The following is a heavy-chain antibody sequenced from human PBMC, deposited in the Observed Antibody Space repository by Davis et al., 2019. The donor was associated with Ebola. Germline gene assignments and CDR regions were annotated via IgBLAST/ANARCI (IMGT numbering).Heavy chain of an antibody. V-gene: IGHV3-7*03. CDR2: IKQDGSQK. CDR3: ARRGYSALD. Sequence: GGSLRLSCAASGFTFNNYWMSWVRQAPGKGLEWVANIKQDGSQKYYVDSVKGRCTISTDNAKNSLYLQMNSLRAEDTAVYYCARRGYSALDWGQGTLVTVSS. CDR1: GFTFNNYW. D-gene: IGHD5-12*01. J-gene: IGHJ4*02.